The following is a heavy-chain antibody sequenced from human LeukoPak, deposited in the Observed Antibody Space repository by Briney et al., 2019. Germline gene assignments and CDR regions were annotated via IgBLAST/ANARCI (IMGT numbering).Heavy chain of an antibody. Sequence: SETLSLTCTVSGGPISSYYWSWIRQPPGKGLEWIGYIYYSGSTNYNPSLKSRVTISVDTSKNQFSLKLSSVTAADTAVYYCARDGGILTHDAFDIWGQGTMVTVSS. CDR3: ARDGGILTHDAFDI. D-gene: IGHD3-9*01. CDR2: IYYSGST. J-gene: IGHJ3*02. V-gene: IGHV4-59*01. CDR1: GGPISSYY.